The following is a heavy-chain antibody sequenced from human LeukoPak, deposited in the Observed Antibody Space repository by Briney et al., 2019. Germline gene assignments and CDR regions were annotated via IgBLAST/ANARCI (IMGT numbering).Heavy chain of an antibody. J-gene: IGHJ4*02. V-gene: IGHV1-46*01. D-gene: IGHD6-13*01. CDR3: ARDMLTRSSSSWDPYYFDY. CDR1: GYTFTSYY. CDR2: INPSGGST. Sequence: APVKVSCKASGYTFTSYYMHWVRQAPGQGLEWMGVINPSGGSTSYAQKFQGRVTMTRDTSTSTVYMELSSLRSEDTAVYYCARDMLTRSSSSWDPYYFDYWGQGTLVTVSS.